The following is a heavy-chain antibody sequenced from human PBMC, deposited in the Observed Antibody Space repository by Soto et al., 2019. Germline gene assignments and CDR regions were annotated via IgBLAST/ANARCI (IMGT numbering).Heavy chain of an antibody. J-gene: IGHJ4*02. CDR2: IRSKANNYAT. CDR3: TRGPEAPRLDS. Sequence: GGSLRLSSAASGFTFSGSAMHWVRQASGKGLEWVGRIRSKANNYATAYAASVKGRFTISRDDSRNTAYLQMNSLKTEDTALYYCTRGPEAPRLDSWGRGTLVTVSS. V-gene: IGHV3-73*01. CDR1: GFTFSGSA.